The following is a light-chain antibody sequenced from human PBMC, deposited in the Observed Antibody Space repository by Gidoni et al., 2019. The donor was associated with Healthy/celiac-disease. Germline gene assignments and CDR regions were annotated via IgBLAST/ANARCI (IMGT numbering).Light chain of an antibody. CDR1: ALPKKY. V-gene: IGLV3-10*01. J-gene: IGLJ3*02. CDR2: EDS. CDR3: YSTDSSGNHRGV. Sequence: SCELTQPPSVSVSPGQTARITCSGDALPKKYAYWYQQKSGQAPVLVIYEDSKRPSGIPERFSGSSSGTMATLTIRGAQVEDEADYYCYSTDSSGNHRGVFGGGTKLTVL.